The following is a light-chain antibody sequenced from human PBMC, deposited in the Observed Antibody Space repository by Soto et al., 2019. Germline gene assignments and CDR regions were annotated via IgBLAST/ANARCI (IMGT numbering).Light chain of an antibody. V-gene: IGKV1-5*03. CDR3: QQHNDYPIT. CDR1: QSISDW. CDR2: TAS. Sequence: DIQMTQSPSTLSASVGDRVTITCRASQSISDWLAWYQQKPGKAPYLLIYTASNLESGVPSRFSGSGSGTEFTLTISSLQPDDFATYYCQQHNDYPITFGQGTRLE. J-gene: IGKJ5*01.